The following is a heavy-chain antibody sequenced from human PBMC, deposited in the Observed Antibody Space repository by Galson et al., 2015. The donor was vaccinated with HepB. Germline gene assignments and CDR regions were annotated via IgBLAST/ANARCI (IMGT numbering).Heavy chain of an antibody. V-gene: IGHV3-23*01. Sequence: SLRLSCAASGFTFKNYAMTWVRQAPGKGLEWVSGISGDGGTTDYGHSVQGHLTISRDNSRNTLYLQMNGLTVDDTAIYYCARRVHYSHGFDIWGQGTMVTVSS. CDR1: GFTFKNYA. CDR2: ISGDGGTT. J-gene: IGHJ3*02. D-gene: IGHD2-15*01. CDR3: ARRVHYSHGFDI.